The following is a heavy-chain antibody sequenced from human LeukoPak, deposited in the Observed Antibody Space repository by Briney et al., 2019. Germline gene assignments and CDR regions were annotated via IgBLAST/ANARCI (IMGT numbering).Heavy chain of an antibody. D-gene: IGHD3-10*01. CDR1: GGSISSSSYY. CDR2: IYYSGST. CDR3: ARQTSLLLWFGELHYNWFDP. J-gene: IGHJ5*02. Sequence: SETLSLTCTVSGGSISSSSYYWGWIRQPPGKGLEWIGSIYYSGSTYYNPPLKSRVTISVDTSKNQFSLKLSSVTAADTAVYYCARQTSLLLWFGELHYNWFDPWGQGTLVTVSS. V-gene: IGHV4-39*01.